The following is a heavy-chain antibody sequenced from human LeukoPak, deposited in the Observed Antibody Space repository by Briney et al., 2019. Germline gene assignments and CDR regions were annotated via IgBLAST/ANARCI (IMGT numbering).Heavy chain of an antibody. J-gene: IGHJ6*03. CDR3: ARVHYRGYYYYYMDV. Sequence: SQTLSLTCTVSGGSISSGSYYWSWIRQPAGKGLEWIGRIYTSGSTNYNPSLKSRVTISVDTSKNQFSLKLSSVTAADTAVYYCARVHYRGYYYYYMDVWGKGTTVTVSS. CDR2: IYTSGST. CDR1: GGSISSGSYY. V-gene: IGHV4-61*02. D-gene: IGHD1-14*01.